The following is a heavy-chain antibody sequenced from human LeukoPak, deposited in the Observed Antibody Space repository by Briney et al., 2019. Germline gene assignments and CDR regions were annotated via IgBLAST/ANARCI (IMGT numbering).Heavy chain of an antibody. Sequence: GASVKVSCKASGGTFSSYAISWVRQAPGQGLEWMGRIIPILGIANYAQKFQGRVTITADKSTSTAYMERSSLRSEDAAVYYCGRGAVCGYIDYWGQGTLVTVSS. D-gene: IGHD5-12*01. CDR1: GGTFSSYA. CDR2: IIPILGIA. J-gene: IGHJ4*02. CDR3: GRGAVCGYIDY. V-gene: IGHV1-69*04.